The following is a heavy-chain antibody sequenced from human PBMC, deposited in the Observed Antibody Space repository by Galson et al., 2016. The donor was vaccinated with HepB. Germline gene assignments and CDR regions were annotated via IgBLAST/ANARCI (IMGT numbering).Heavy chain of an antibody. Sequence: SGAEVKKPGESPKISCKGSGYNFTSYWIGWVRQMPGKGLEWMGIIYPGDSDIRYSPSFQGQVTISADKSLTTAYLQWGSLKASDTAMYYGGRQIAYEDGGGVDYGFWSGFQDGGYYFDAWGQGTLVTVSS. CDR1: GYNFTSYW. CDR2: IYPGDSDI. V-gene: IGHV5-51*01. J-gene: IGHJ4*02. D-gene: IGHD3-3*01. CDR3: GRQIAYEDGGGVDYGFWSGFQDGGYYFDA.